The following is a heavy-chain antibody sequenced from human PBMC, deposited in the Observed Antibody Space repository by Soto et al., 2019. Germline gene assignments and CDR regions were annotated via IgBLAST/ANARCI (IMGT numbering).Heavy chain of an antibody. CDR3: ARLPSRHLVDY. CDR1: GSSINSSGYY. D-gene: IGHD3-3*02. CDR2: MFYGVST. Sequence: TLSLTCTVSGSSINSSGYYWGWIRQPPGKGLEWIGSMFYGVSTYYNPSLKSRVTVSVDTSKNQFSLNLRSVTAADTAVYYCARLPSRHLVDYWGQGTLVTVSS. V-gene: IGHV4-39*01. J-gene: IGHJ4*02.